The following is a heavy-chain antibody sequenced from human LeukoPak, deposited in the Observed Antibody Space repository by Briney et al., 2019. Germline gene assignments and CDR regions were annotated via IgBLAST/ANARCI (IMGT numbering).Heavy chain of an antibody. V-gene: IGHV1-69*04. D-gene: IGHD5-12*01. CDR2: IIPILGIA. CDR1: GGTFSSYA. Sequence: SVKASCKASGGTFSSYAISWVRQAPGQGLEWMGRIIPILGIANYAQKFQGRVTITADKSTSTAYMELSSLRSEDTAVYYCARAGRHSGYDPLDYWGQGTLVTVSS. CDR3: ARAGRHSGYDPLDY. J-gene: IGHJ4*02.